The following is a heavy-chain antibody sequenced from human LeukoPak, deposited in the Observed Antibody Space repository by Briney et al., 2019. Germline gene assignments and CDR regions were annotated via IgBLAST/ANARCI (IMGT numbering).Heavy chain of an antibody. J-gene: IGHJ4*02. CDR3: ASLSLGHY. Sequence: GGSLRLSCAASGFTVSNNYMSWVRQAPGKGLEWVSVIYSGGSTYYAGSVKGRFTISRDTSKNTLSLQMNSLRAKDTAVYYCASLSLGHYWGQGTLVTVSS. D-gene: IGHD6-6*01. V-gene: IGHV3-53*01. CDR1: GFTVSNNY. CDR2: IYSGGST.